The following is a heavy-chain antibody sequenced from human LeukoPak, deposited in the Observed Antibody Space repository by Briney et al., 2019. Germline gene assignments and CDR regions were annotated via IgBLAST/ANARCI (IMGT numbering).Heavy chain of an antibody. CDR1: GFTFSNYW. CDR2: INVDGSVK. Sequence: GGSLRLSCAASGFTFSNYWMHWVRQVPGKGLVWVSRINVDGSVKSYADSVKGRFTISRDNAKNTVSLQMNSLRAEDTAVYYCVKDLILVDTPGDDFDYWGQGALVTVSS. D-gene: IGHD4-23*01. J-gene: IGHJ4*02. V-gene: IGHV3-74*01. CDR3: VKDLILVDTPGDDFDY.